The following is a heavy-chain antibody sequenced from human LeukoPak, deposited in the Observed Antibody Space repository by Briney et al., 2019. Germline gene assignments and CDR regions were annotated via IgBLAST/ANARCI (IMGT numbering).Heavy chain of an antibody. CDR3: ARELEMASPIDY. D-gene: IGHD5-24*01. V-gene: IGHV3-21*01. Sequence: GGSLRLSCAASGFTFSSYSMNWVRQAPGKGLEWVSSISSSSSYIYYADSVKGRFTISRDNAKNSLYLQMNSLRAEDTAVYYCARELEMASPIDYWGQGTLVTVSS. J-gene: IGHJ4*02. CDR1: GFTFSSYS. CDR2: ISSSSSYI.